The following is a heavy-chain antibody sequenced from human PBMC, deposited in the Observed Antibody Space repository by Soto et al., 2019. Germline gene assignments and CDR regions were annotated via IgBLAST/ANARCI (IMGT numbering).Heavy chain of an antibody. Sequence: EVQLLESGGGLVQPGGSLRLSCAASGFRLSDSAVSWVRQAPGKGLEWVSSLTVTGDSAFYSDSVKGRFTISRDISKSTLYMQMSSLRAEDTGVYYCAKDGCSYPACYPYYYYVDVWGRGTTVTVSS. V-gene: IGHV3-23*01. CDR3: AKDGCSYPACYPYYYYVDV. D-gene: IGHD2-15*01. CDR1: GFRLSDSA. CDR2: LTVTGDSA. J-gene: IGHJ6*03.